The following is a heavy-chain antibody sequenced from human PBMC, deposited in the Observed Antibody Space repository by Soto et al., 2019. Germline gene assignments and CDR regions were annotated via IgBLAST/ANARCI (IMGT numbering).Heavy chain of an antibody. CDR1: GYTFTAYY. D-gene: IGHD3-16*01. CDR2: VDPNSGGT. Sequence: QVQLVQSGAEVNKPGASVKVSCRPSGYTFTAYYIHWVRQAPGQGLEWMGWVDPNSGGTREAQNFQRRVTMTRDTSTSTVYMELNWLRSDDTALYYCARDNYGHLDYWGQGTLVPVAS. J-gene: IGHJ4*02. V-gene: IGHV1-2*02. CDR3: ARDNYGHLDY.